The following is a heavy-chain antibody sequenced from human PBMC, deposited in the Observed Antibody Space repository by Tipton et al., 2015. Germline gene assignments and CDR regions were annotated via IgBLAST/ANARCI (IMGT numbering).Heavy chain of an antibody. CDR3: ARYCSGGSCYTIDAFDI. CDR1: GGSFSGYY. J-gene: IGHJ3*02. D-gene: IGHD2-15*01. V-gene: IGHV4-34*01. CDR2: INHSGST. Sequence: TLSLTCAVYGGSFSGYYWSWIRQPPGKGLEWIGEINHSGSTNYNPSLKSRVTISVDTSKNQFSLKLSSVTAADTAVYYCARYCSGGSCYTIDAFDIWGQGTMVTVSS.